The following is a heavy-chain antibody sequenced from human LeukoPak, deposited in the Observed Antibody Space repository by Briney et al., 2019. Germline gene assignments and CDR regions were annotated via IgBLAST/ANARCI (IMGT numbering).Heavy chain of an antibody. CDR3: ARGPSRHYYDSSGRENFDY. V-gene: IGHV1-69*05. CDR2: IIPIFGTA. D-gene: IGHD3-22*01. CDR1: GGTFSSYA. J-gene: IGHJ4*02. Sequence: ASVKVSCKASGGTFSSYAISWVRQAPGQGLEWMGGIIPIFGTANYAQKFQGRVTMTRDTSTSTVYMELSSLRSEDTAVYYCARGPSRHYYDSSGRENFDYWGQGTLVTVSS.